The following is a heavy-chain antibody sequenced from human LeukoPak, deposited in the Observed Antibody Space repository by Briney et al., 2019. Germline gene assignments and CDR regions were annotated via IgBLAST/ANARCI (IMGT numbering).Heavy chain of an antibody. CDR3: ATLGGYGDLYYFDY. V-gene: IGHV3-23*01. D-gene: IGHD4-17*01. CDR2: ISGIGGST. J-gene: IGHJ4*02. CDR1: GFTFSSYA. Sequence: GGSLRLSCAASGFTFSSYAMSWVRQAPGKGLEWVSAISGIGGSTYYADSVKGRFTISRDNSENTLYRQMNSLRAEDTAVYYCATLGGYGDLYYFDYWGQGTLVTVSS.